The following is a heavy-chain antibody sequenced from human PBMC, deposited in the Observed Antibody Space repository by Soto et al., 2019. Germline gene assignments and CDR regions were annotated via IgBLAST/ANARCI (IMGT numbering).Heavy chain of an antibody. CDR1: GGSISSYY. Sequence: SETLSLTCTVSGGSISSYYWSWIRQPPGKGLEWIGYIYYSGSANYNPSLKSRVTISVDTSKNQFSLKLSSVTAADTAVYYCARDSNWNFRWFDPWGQGTLVTVSS. V-gene: IGHV4-59*01. CDR3: ARDSNWNFRWFDP. J-gene: IGHJ5*02. CDR2: IYYSGSA. D-gene: IGHD1-7*01.